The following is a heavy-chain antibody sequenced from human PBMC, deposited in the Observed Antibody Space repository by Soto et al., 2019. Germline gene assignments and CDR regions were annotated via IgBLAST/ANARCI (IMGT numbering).Heavy chain of an antibody. D-gene: IGHD3-3*02. V-gene: IGHV1-3*01. CDR2: IDAGNGNT. CDR1: GYTFTTYA. Sequence: QVQLVQSGAEVKKPGTSVKVSCKASGYTFTTYAMHWVRQAPGQRLEWMGWIDAGNGNTKYSQKFQGRVSITRDTSARIAYMELSSLRSEDTALYYCETEHFWTGLFDSWGQGTLVTVSS. J-gene: IGHJ4*02. CDR3: ETEHFWTGLFDS.